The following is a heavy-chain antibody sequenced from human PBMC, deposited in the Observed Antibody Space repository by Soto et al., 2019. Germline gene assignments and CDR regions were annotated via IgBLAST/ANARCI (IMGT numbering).Heavy chain of an antibody. CDR2: ISGSGRTI. CDR3: AKVGPSYYYGMDV. D-gene: IGHD1-26*01. J-gene: IGHJ6*02. V-gene: IGHV3-23*01. CDR1: GLDFSSEV. Sequence: GGSLRLSCAASGLDFSSEVMCWVRQAPGKGLEWVSSISGSGRTIYHADSMRGRFAISRDNSKNSLYLQLNNLRVDDTAVYYCAKVGPSYYYGMDVWGQGTTVTAP.